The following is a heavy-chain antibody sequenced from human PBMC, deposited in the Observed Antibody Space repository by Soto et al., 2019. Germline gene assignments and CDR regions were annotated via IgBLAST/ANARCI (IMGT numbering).Heavy chain of an antibody. CDR2: VYNSGST. CDR1: GGFISNYY. V-gene: IGHV4-59*01. D-gene: IGHD2-21*01. J-gene: IGHJ6*02. Sequence: SETLSLTCSVSGGFISNYYWTWIRQSPGRGLEWIGYVYNSGSTKYNPSLKSRVSISIDTSKNQFSLKLSSVTAADTAVYYCARGGVVVVSYALDAWGQGTTVTVSS. CDR3: ARGGVVVVSYALDA.